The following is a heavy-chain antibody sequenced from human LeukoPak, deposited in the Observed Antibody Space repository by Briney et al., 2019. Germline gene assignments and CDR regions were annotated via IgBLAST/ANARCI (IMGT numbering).Heavy chain of an antibody. CDR2: IYTSGST. Sequence: SETLSVTCTVSGGSISSYYWSWIRQPAGNGLEWIGRIYTSGSTNYNPSLKSRVTMSVDTSKNQSSLKLSSVTAADTAVYYCARVLPYYYGMDVWGQGTTVTVSS. CDR1: GGSISSYY. J-gene: IGHJ6*02. CDR3: ARVLPYYYGMDV. V-gene: IGHV4-4*07.